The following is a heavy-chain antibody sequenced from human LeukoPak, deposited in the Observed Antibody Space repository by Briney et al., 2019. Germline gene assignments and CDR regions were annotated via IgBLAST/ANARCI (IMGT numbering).Heavy chain of an antibody. CDR1: GFSFSSYG. CDR2: IWFDGSKE. D-gene: IGHD5/OR15-5a*01. J-gene: IGHJ4*02. Sequence: GTSLRPSCAASGFSFSSYGFHWVRQAPGKGLEWVALIWFDGSKEYYADSVEGRFTISRDNSKKTLFLQMNSLRAEDTAVYHCARDPSSTGYYFDNWGQGTLVTVSS. CDR3: ARDPSSTGYYFDN. V-gene: IGHV3-33*01.